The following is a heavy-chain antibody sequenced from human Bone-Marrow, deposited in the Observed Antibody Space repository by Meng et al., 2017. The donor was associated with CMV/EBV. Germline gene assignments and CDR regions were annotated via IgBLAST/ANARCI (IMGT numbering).Heavy chain of an antibody. D-gene: IGHD6-25*01. J-gene: IGHJ5*01. CDR3: ARAPRGGSSKYNWFDP. CDR1: GLIFSNYW. V-gene: IGHV3-7*01. CDR2: IKQDGSEK. Sequence: GGSLRLSCAASGLIFSNYWMNWVRQAPGKGLEWVANIKQDGSEKSYVDSVKGRFTISRDNAENALYLQMNGLRAEDTAVYYCARAPRGGSSKYNWFDPWGQGTMVTVSS.